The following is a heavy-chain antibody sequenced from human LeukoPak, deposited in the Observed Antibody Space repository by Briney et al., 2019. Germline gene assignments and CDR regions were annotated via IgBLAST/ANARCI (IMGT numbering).Heavy chain of an antibody. V-gene: IGHV3-23*01. J-gene: IGHJ4*02. CDR2: ISGSAGST. D-gene: IGHD3-10*01. Sequence: GGSLRLSCAASGFAFSSYAMSWVRQAPGEGLEWVSAISGSAGSTYYADSVKGRFTISRDNSKNTLFLQMDSLRAEDTAVYYCASRRPGSYPEFDYWGQGTLVTVSS. CDR1: GFAFSSYA. CDR3: ASRRPGSYPEFDY.